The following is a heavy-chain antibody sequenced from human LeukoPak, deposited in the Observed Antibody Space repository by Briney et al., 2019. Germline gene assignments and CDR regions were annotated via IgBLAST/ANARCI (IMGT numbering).Heavy chain of an antibody. CDR1: GGTFSSYA. D-gene: IGHD5-18*01. J-gene: IGHJ4*02. V-gene: IGHV1-69*05. Sequence: SVKVSCKASGGTFSSYAISWVRQAPGQGLEWMGGIIPIFGTASYAQKFQGRVTITTDESTSTAYMELSSLRSEDTAVYYCASIRGYSYGSFDYWGQGTLVTVSS. CDR2: IIPIFGTA. CDR3: ASIRGYSYGSFDY.